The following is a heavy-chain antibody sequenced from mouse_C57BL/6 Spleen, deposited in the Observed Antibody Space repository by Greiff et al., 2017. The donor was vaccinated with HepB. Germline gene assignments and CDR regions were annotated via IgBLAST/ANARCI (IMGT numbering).Heavy chain of an antibody. CDR2: IDPSDSYT. V-gene: IGHV1-50*01. CDR1: GYTFTSYW. D-gene: IGHD4-1*01. Sequence: VQLQQSGAELVKPGASVKLSCKASGYTFTSYWMQWVKQRPGQGLEWIGEIDPSDSYTNYNQKFKGKATLTVDTSSSNAYMQLSSLTSEDSAVYYCARSGTVYFDYWGQGTTLTVSS. J-gene: IGHJ2*01. CDR3: ARSGTVYFDY.